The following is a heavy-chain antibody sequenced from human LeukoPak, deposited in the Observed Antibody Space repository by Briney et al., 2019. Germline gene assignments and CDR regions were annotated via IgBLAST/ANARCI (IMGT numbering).Heavy chain of an antibody. CDR3: ARESYYDSSGYSHDAFDI. CDR1: GGSISSSIYY. J-gene: IGHJ3*02. D-gene: IGHD3-22*01. CDR2: IYYSGNT. V-gene: IGHV4-39*07. Sequence: SETLSLTCTVSGGSISSSIYYWAWIRQPPGKGLEWIGSIYYSGNTYYKSSLKSRVTIAVDTSKNQFSLKLNSVTAADTAVYYCARESYYDSSGYSHDAFDIWGQGTMVTVSS.